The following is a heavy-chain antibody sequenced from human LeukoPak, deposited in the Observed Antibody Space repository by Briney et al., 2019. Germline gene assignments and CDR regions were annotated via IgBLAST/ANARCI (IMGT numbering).Heavy chain of an antibody. J-gene: IGHJ6*02. CDR2: IYYNGNT. V-gene: IGHV4-59*01. CDR3: ARGKNNYYGMDV. CDR1: GFTFSSYY. D-gene: IGHD1/OR15-1a*01. Sequence: KPGGSLRLSCAASGFTFSSYYMSWIRRPPGKGLEWIGYIYYNGNTNYSPSLKSRVTISVDTSKNLFSLKVSSVTAADTAVYYCARGKNNYYGMDVWGQGTTVTVSS.